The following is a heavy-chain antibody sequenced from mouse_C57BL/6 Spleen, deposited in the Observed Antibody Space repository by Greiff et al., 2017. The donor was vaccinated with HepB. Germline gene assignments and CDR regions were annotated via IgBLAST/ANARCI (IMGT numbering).Heavy chain of an antibody. CDR2: ISSGSSTI. V-gene: IGHV5-17*01. CDR3: ARPIYYGNYDWYFDV. D-gene: IGHD2-1*01. CDR1: GFTFSDYG. J-gene: IGHJ1*03. Sequence: EVKLMESGGGLVKPGGSLKLSCAASGFTFSDYGMHWVRQAPEKGLEWVAYISSGSSTIYYADTVKGRFTISRDNAKNTLFLQMTSLRSEDTAMYYCARPIYYGNYDWYFDVWGTGTTVTVSS.